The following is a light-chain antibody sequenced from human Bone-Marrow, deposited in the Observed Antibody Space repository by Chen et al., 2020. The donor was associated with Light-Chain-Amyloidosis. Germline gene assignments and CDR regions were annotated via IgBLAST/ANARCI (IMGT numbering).Light chain of an antibody. CDR3: QQYYATPLT. J-gene: IGKJ4*02. CDR2: WAS. V-gene: IGKV4-1*01. Sequence: IVMTQSPDSLAVSLGERATINCRSSQNILYGSNDKNYLAWYQQKPGQPPKVVIYWASVRESGVPDRFSGSGSGTDFTLTISSLQAEDVAVYYCQQYYATPLTFGGGTKVHIK. CDR1: QNILYGSNDKNY.